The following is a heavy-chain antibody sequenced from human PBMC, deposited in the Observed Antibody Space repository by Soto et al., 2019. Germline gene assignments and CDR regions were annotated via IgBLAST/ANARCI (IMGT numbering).Heavy chain of an antibody. D-gene: IGHD3-16*02. V-gene: IGHV4-4*02. CDR2: IFHRGSA. CDR1: GGSIITNHW. J-gene: IGHJ4*02. Sequence: PSETLSLTCDVSGGSIITNHWWTWVRQAPGKGLEWIGEIFHRGSAHHNPSLKSRVTLSVDKSKNQISLNLTSVTAADTAVYFCSRKNWPSSVCYLFDIWGLGTLVTVSS. CDR3: SRKNWPSSVCYLFDI.